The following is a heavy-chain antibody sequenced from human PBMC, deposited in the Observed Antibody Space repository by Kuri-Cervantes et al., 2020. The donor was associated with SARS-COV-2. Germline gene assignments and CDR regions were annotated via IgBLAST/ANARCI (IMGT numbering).Heavy chain of an antibody. V-gene: IGHV4-4*09. CDR3: AREDRPSGRYDY. CDR1: GGSISSHY. D-gene: IGHD1-26*01. Sequence: SETLSLTCTASGGSISSHYWTWIRLPAGKGLEWVGYIYASGTTYYNPSLESRVSISVDTSKNHFSLKLSSVTAADTAVYYCAREDRPSGRYDYWGQGTLVTVSS. J-gene: IGHJ4*02. CDR2: IYASGTT.